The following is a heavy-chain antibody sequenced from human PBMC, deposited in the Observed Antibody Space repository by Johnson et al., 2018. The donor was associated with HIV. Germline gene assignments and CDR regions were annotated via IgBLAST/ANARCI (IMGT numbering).Heavy chain of an antibody. J-gene: IGHJ3*02. CDR2: MNADGKTT. CDR1: GFTFINYW. Sequence: VQLVESGGGLVQPGGSLRLSCAASGFTFINYWMHWVRQAPGKGLVWVSRMNADGKTTTYADSVKGRFTISRDNVKNTLYLQMNSLRAEDTAVYYCAKDPIVLVVYAISAFDSWGQGTMVTVSS. CDR3: AKDPIVLVVYAISAFDS. D-gene: IGHD2-8*02. V-gene: IGHV3-74*01.